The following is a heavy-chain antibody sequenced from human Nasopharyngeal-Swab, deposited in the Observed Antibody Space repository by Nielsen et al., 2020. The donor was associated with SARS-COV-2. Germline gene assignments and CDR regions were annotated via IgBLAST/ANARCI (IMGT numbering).Heavy chain of an antibody. CDR2: IDAGGANT. Sequence: GESLKISCAASGFTFSPYAMTWVRQAPGKGLEWVSTIDAGGANTFYADSVKGRFTISRDNSKNTLYLQMNSLRADDTAVYYCAKELSSSWWYWGQGTLVTVSS. J-gene: IGHJ4*02. CDR1: GFTFSPYA. D-gene: IGHD6-13*01. CDR3: AKELSSSWWY. V-gene: IGHV3-23*01.